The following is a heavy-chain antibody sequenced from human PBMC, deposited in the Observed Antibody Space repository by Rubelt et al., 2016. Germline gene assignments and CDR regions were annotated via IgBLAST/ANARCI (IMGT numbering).Heavy chain of an antibody. CDR1: GYTFTGYY. V-gene: IGHV1-2*02. J-gene: IGHJ4*02. Sequence: QVQLVQSGAEVKKPGASMKVSCKASGYTFTGYYIHWVRQAPGQGLEWMGWINPNSGGQNYAKKFKGRVTMTRETSSTTAYMHLSDLKSNDTAVYYCASGHTDHWGQGTLVLVSS. CDR2: INPNSGGQ. CDR3: ASGHTDH. D-gene: IGHD3/OR15-3a*01.